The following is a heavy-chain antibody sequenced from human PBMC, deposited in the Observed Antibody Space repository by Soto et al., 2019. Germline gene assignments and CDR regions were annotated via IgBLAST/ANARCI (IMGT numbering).Heavy chain of an antibody. D-gene: IGHD5-12*01. CDR2: ISYDGSNK. Sequence: GGSLRLSCAASGFTFSSYGMHWVRQAPGKGLEWVAVISYDGSNKYYADSVKGRFTISRDNSKNTLYLQMNSLRAEDTAVYYCAKDWWWLRSGAGSFDYWGQGTLVTVSS. CDR1: GFTFSSYG. J-gene: IGHJ4*02. CDR3: AKDWWWLRSGAGSFDY. V-gene: IGHV3-30*18.